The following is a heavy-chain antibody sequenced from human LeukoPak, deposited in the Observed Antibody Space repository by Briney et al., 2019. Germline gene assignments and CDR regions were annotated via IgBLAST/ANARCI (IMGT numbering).Heavy chain of an antibody. CDR3: ARFRSGGFYFFDS. J-gene: IGHJ4*02. CDR2: VFSTGNA. CDR1: GASLTRPTYY. D-gene: IGHD4-23*01. Sequence: PSETLSLTCTVSGASLTRPTYYQWSWIRQPPGKGLELIGKVFSTGNAIINPSLTSRVTMSLDTSNTQFSLKLRSVTAEDSAVYYCARFRSGGFYFFDSWGQGALVTVSS. V-gene: IGHV4-61*01.